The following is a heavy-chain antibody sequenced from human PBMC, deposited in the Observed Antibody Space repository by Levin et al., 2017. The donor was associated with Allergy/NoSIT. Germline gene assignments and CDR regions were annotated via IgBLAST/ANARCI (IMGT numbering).Heavy chain of an antibody. Sequence: SCAASGLTFSRYAVNWVRRAPGKGLEWVSVISGSGESTYYADSVKGRFTISRDNSKNTVFLQMNSLRVEDTAIYYCAKDSLHEEVSANFWYFDLWGRGTQVTVSS. CDR3: AKDSLHEEVSANFWYFDL. CDR2: ISGSGEST. D-gene: IGHD2-15*01. J-gene: IGHJ2*01. V-gene: IGHV3-23*01. CDR1: GLTFSRYA.